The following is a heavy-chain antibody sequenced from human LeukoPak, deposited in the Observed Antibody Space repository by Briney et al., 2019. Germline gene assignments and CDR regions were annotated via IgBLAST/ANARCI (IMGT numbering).Heavy chain of an antibody. CDR3: ARLRDGRWLLEY. D-gene: IGHD5-24*01. CDR1: GDSISSSGYY. Sequence: SETLSLTCTVSGDSISSSGYYWSWIRQHPGKGLEWFGSIYYSGSTYYNPSLKSRVTISEDRSKNQFSLKLSSVTAADTAVYYCARLRDGRWLLEYWGQGTLVTVS. CDR2: IYYSGST. J-gene: IGHJ4*02. V-gene: IGHV4-39*01.